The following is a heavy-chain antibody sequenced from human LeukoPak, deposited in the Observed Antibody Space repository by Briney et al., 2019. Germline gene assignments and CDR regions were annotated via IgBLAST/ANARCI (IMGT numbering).Heavy chain of an antibody. D-gene: IGHD5-18*01. V-gene: IGHV3-74*01. CDR3: ARDAVDTANAV. CDR2: INSDGSVT. CDR1: GFAFTTYW. J-gene: IGHJ6*02. Sequence: GGSLRLSCAASGFAFTTYWMHWVRQAPGKGLVWVSHINSDGSVTSYADSVKGRFTISRDNAKNTLYLQMNSLRAEDTAVYYCARDAVDTANAVWGQGTTVTVSS.